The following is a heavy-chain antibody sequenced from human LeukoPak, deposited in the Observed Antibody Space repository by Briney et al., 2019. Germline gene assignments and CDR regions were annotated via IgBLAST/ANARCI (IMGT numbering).Heavy chain of an antibody. J-gene: IGHJ4*02. CDR2: INSDGSST. D-gene: IGHD4-17*01. Sequence: GGSLRLSCAASGFTFSSYWMHWVRQAPGKGLVWVSRINSDGSSTSYADSVKGRFTISRDNAMNTLYLQMNSLRAEDTAVYYCARAEYGYPGGYWGQGTLVTVSS. CDR1: GFTFSSYW. V-gene: IGHV3-74*01. CDR3: ARAEYGYPGGY.